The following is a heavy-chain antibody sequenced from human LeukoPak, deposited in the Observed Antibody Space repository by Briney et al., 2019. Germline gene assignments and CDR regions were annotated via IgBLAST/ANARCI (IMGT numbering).Heavy chain of an antibody. CDR1: GFTFDDYA. J-gene: IGHJ6*04. V-gene: IGHV3-9*03. CDR3: ARGDTVTKSEMDV. CDR2: ISWNSGSI. D-gene: IGHD4-11*01. Sequence: GGSLRLSCAASGFTFDDYAMHWVRQAPGKGLEWVSGISWNSGSIGYADSVKGRFTISRDNSKNTLYLQMGSLRAEDMAVYYCARGDTVTKSEMDVWGKGTMVTVSS.